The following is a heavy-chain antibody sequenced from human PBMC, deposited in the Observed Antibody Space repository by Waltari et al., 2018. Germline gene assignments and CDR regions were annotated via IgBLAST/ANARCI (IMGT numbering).Heavy chain of an antibody. CDR1: GFTFSSYA. J-gene: IGHJ4*02. CDR3: AKETTVTTKGIDY. D-gene: IGHD4-17*01. V-gene: IGHV3-23*01. Sequence: EVQLLESGGGLVQPGGSLRLSCAASGFTFSSYAMSWVRQAPGKGREWVSAVSGSGGSRYYADAVKGRFTISRDNAKNTLYLQMNSLRAEDTAVYYCAKETTVTTKGIDYWGQGTLVTVSS. CDR2: VSGSGGSR.